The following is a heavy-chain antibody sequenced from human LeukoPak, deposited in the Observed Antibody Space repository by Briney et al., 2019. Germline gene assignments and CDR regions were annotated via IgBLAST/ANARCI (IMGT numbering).Heavy chain of an antibody. D-gene: IGHD3-9*01. CDR1: AGSISSSNYY. CDR2: IYHSGRT. V-gene: IGHV4-39*01. CDR3: ARHVWLQPFDY. Sequence: PPETLSLTCTVSAGSISSSNYYWGWIRQPPGKGLEWIGNIYHSGRTYYNPSLKSRVTISVDTSKNQFSLKLSSVTAADTAVYYCARHVWLQPFDYWGQGTLVTVSS. J-gene: IGHJ4*02.